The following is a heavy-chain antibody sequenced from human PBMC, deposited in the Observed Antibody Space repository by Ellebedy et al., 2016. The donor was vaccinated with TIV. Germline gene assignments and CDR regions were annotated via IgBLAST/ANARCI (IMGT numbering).Heavy chain of an antibody. D-gene: IGHD1-26*01. CDR2: VNWNGADI. J-gene: IGHJ6*02. CDR1: GFIFESYA. CDR3: AKDQGYSAGWSLGYYYYGMDV. Sequence: SLKISXAASGFIFESYAMHWVRQAPGKDLEWVSGVNWNGADIGYAASVKGRFTISRDNAKNSLYLEMNNLRGEDTALYYRAKDQGYSAGWSLGYYYYGMDVWGQGTTVTVSS. V-gene: IGHV3-9*01.